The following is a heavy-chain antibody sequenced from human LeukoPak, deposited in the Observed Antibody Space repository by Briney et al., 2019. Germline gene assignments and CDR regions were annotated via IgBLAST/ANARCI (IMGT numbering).Heavy chain of an antibody. Sequence: ASVKVSCKASGYTFTSYYMHWVRQAPGQGLEWMGIINPSCGSTSYAQKFQGRVTITRDTSTSTVYMELSSLRSEDTAVYYCARRLLVGWFDPWGQGTMVSVSS. CDR1: GYTFTSYY. J-gene: IGHJ5*02. CDR2: INPSCGST. D-gene: IGHD2-8*02. CDR3: ARRLLVGWFDP. V-gene: IGHV1-46*01.